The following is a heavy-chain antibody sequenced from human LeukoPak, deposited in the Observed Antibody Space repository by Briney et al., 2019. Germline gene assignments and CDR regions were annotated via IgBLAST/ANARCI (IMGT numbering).Heavy chain of an antibody. J-gene: IGHJ4*02. Sequence: GGSLSLSCAASGFTVSSYWMRWVRQAPGKGREWVANTKQDGSEKPYVDSVKGRFTISRDNAKKSLFLHMNSLRVEDTTVYYCARGSDYTSSTNCYFYFGGWGTLVPVTA. CDR3: ARGSDYTSSTNCYFYF. V-gene: IGHV3-7*01. D-gene: IGHD6-6*01. CDR1: GFTVSSYW. CDR2: TKQDGSEK.